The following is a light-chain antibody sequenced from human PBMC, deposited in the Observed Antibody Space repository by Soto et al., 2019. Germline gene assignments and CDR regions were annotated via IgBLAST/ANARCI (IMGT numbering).Light chain of an antibody. V-gene: IGKV2-29*01. J-gene: IGKJ1*01. CDR1: QSLLHSDGKTY. Sequence: DIVMTQTPLSLSVTPGQPASISCKSSQSLLHSDGKTYLYWYQQNPGQAPRLLIYEASSRATGIPDRFSGSGSGTDFTLTISRLEPEDFAVYYCQQYRTFGQGTKVDIK. CDR3: QQYRT. CDR2: EAS.